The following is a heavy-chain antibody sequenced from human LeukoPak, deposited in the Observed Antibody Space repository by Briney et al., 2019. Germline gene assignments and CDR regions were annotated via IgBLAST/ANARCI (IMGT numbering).Heavy chain of an antibody. D-gene: IGHD5-18*01. CDR3: AGGYSYGYDHYYYYYGMDV. CDR1: GFTFSSYS. Sequence: GGSLRLSCAASGFTFSSYSMNWVRQAPGKGLEWVSSISSSSSYIYYADSVKGRFTISRDNAKNSLYLRMNSLRAEDAAVYYCAGGYSYGYDHYYYYYGMDVWGQGTTVTVSS. V-gene: IGHV3-21*01. CDR2: ISSSSSYI. J-gene: IGHJ6*02.